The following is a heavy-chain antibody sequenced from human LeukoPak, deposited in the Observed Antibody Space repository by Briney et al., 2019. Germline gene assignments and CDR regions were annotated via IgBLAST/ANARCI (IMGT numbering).Heavy chain of an antibody. CDR2: ISPSGGST. CDR1: GYTFTSNY. V-gene: IGHV1-46*01. J-gene: IGHJ4*02. CDR3: ARVSPFSSSWDFDY. D-gene: IGHD6-13*01. Sequence: ASVKVSCKAFGYTFTSNYMHWVRQAPGQGPEWMGVISPSGGSTTYAQKFQGRVTMTRDTSISTAYMELSRLRSDDTAVYYCARVSPFSSSWDFDYWGQGTLVTVSS.